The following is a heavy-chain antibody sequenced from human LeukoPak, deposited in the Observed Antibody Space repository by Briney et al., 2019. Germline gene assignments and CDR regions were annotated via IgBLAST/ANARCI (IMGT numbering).Heavy chain of an antibody. Sequence: ASVKVSCKASGYIFTSYSISWVRQAPGQGLEWMGRIIPILGIANYAQKFQGRVTITADKSTSTAYMELSSLRSEDTAVYYCATIVVVPAANDWFDPWGQGTLVTVSS. D-gene: IGHD2-2*01. CDR3: ATIVVVPAANDWFDP. V-gene: IGHV1-69*02. CDR1: GYIFTSYS. CDR2: IIPILGIA. J-gene: IGHJ5*02.